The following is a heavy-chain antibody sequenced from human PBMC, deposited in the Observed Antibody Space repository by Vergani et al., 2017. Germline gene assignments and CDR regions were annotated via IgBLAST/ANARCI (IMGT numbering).Heavy chain of an antibody. CDR2: ISGSGDRT. J-gene: IGHJ6*02. V-gene: IGHV3-23*01. Sequence: EVQLLASGGGLVQPGGSLRLSCAASGFTFNSYAMSWARQAPGKGLEWVSGISGSGDRTTCADSVKGRFTISRDNSKNTLYLKMNSLRAEDTAIYYCAKHRLENYYYYGMDVWGQGTTVTVFS. CDR3: AKHRLENYYYYGMDV. CDR1: GFTFNSYA.